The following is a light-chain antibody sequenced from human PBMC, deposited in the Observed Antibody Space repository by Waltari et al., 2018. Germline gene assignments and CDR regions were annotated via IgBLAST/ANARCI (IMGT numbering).Light chain of an antibody. V-gene: IGKV1-39*01. CDR2: AAS. CDR3: QQGYSTPPT. J-gene: IGKJ4*01. CDR1: QTVSNH. Sequence: DIQMIQSPSSLSASVGDRVTITCRASQTVSNHLTWYQQKPGKAPKLLIYAASSLQSGIPSRFSGSGSGTDFTLTISTLQPEDFATYYCQQGYSTPPTFGGGTKVEIK.